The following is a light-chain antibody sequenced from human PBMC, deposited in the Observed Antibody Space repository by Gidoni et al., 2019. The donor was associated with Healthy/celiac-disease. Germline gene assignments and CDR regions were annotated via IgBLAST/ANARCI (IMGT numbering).Light chain of an antibody. J-gene: IGLJ3*02. Sequence: SYVLPQPPSVSVAPGKTARITCGGNNIGSKSVHWYQQKPGQAPVLVIYDDSDRPSGIPERCSGSNSGNTATLTISRVEAGDEADYYCQVWDSSSDHWVFGGGTKLTVL. V-gene: IGLV3-21*03. CDR2: DDS. CDR3: QVWDSSSDHWV. CDR1: NIGSKS.